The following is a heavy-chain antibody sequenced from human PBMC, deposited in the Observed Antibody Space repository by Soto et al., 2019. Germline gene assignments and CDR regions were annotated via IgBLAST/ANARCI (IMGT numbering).Heavy chain of an antibody. Sequence: GGSLRLSCAASGFTFDDYTMHWVRQAPGKGLEWVSLISWDGGSTYYADSVKGRFTISRDNSKNSLYLQMNSLRTEDTALYYCAKEGLDYYYGMYFWGQGTTVTVSS. CDR2: ISWDGGST. J-gene: IGHJ6*02. CDR1: GFTFDDYT. CDR3: AKEGLDYYYGMYF. V-gene: IGHV3-43*01.